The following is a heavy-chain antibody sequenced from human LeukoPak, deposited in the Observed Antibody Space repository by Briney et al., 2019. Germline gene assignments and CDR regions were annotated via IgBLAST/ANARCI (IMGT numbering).Heavy chain of an antibody. V-gene: IGHV4-38-2*01. CDR3: VRQLTTVTLGWFDP. CDR2: IYHSGST. D-gene: IGHD4-17*01. Sequence: SETLSLTCAVSGYSISSGYYWGWIRQPPGKGLEWIGSIYHSGSTYYNPSLKSRVTISVDTSKNQFSLKLSSVTAADTAVYYCVRQLTTVTLGWFDPWGQGTLVTVSS. CDR1: GYSISSGYY. J-gene: IGHJ5*02.